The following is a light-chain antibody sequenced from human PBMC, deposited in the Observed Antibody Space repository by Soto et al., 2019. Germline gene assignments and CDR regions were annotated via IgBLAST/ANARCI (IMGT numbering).Light chain of an antibody. J-gene: IGLJ1*01. CDR2: DVN. CDR3: SSFAGSRTCV. CDR1: SSDVGAYNY. V-gene: IGLV2-8*01. Sequence: QSALTQPPSASGSPGQSVTISCTGTSSDVGAYNYVSWYQQHPGKAPKLMIYDVNRRPSGVPHRFSGSKSGNTASLTVSGLQAEDEADYYCSSFAGSRTCVFGTGTQLTVL.